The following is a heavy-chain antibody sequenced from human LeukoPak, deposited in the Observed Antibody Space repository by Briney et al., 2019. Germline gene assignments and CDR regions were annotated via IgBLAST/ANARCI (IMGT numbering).Heavy chain of an antibody. V-gene: IGHV3-15*01. CDR3: TSTPYNISTGYYHPPDH. CDR1: GFIFSDAW. D-gene: IGHD3-9*01. Sequence: GGSVRLSCAASGFIFSDAWMSWVRQAPGKGLEWVGCIKSKKDGGTADYAAPVKGRFTVSRDDSKNTLSLQMNSLKIEHTALYYCTSTPYNISTGYYHPPDHWGQGTLVTVSS. J-gene: IGHJ5*02. CDR2: IKSKKDGGTA.